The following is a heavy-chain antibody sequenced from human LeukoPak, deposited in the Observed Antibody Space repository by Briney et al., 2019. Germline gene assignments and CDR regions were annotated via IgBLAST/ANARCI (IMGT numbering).Heavy chain of an antibody. J-gene: IGHJ3*02. D-gene: IGHD3-22*01. V-gene: IGHV4-59*08. Sequence: SETLSLTCTVSGGSMSSYYWSWIRQPPGKGLEWIGYIYYSGSTNYNPSLKSRVTISVDTSKNQFSLKLSSVTAADTAVYYCARGDLDYYDSSGYSYDAFDIWGQGTMVTVSS. CDR1: GGSMSSYY. CDR2: IYYSGST. CDR3: ARGDLDYYDSSGYSYDAFDI.